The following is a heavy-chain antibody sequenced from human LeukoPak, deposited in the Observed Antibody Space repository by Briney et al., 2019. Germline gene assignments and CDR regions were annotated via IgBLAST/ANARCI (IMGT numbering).Heavy chain of an antibody. J-gene: IGHJ6*03. CDR3: ARGRGVNYYYYYYMDV. V-gene: IGHV4-34*01. CDR1: GGPFSGYY. D-gene: IGHD3-10*01. CDR2: INHSGST. Sequence: SETLSLTRAVYGGPFSGYYWSWIRQPPGKGLEWIGEINHSGSTNYNPSLKSRVTISVDTSKNQFSLKLSSVTAADTAVYYCARGRGVNYYYYYYMDVWGKGTTVTVSS.